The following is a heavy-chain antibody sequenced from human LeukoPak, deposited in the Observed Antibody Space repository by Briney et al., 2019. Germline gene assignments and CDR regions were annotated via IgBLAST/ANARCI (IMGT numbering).Heavy chain of an antibody. Sequence: GGSLRLSCAASGFTFSNFAMMWVRQPPGTGLQWVSTITGYGATFYADSVRGRFTIFRDTSMNTLFLQMNSLGAEGTAVYYCAKGAAAGKVDWFDRWGQGTLVTVSS. J-gene: IGHJ5*02. CDR1: GFTFSNFA. D-gene: IGHD6-13*01. CDR2: ITGYGAT. V-gene: IGHV3-23*01. CDR3: AKGAAAGKVDWFDR.